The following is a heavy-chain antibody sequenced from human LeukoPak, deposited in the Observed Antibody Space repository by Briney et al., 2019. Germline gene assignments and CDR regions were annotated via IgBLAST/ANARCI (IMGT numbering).Heavy chain of an antibody. J-gene: IGHJ4*02. CDR2: ISYDGSNK. CDR3: ARDGEAMVYFDY. D-gene: IGHD5-18*01. V-gene: IGHV3-30*04. CDR1: GFTFSSYA. Sequence: GRSLRLSCAASGFTFSSYAMHWVRQAPGKGLEWVAVISYDGSNKYYADPVKGRFTISRDNSKNTLYLQMNSLRAEDTAVYYCARDGEAMVYFDYWGQGTLVTVSS.